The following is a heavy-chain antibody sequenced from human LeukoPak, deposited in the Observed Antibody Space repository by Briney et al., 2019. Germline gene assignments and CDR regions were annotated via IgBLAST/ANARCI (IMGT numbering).Heavy chain of an antibody. CDR2: IWYDGCNK. Sequence: GGSLRLSCAVSGFTFRNFGMHWVRQAPGKGLEWVAVIWYDGCNKYYADSVKGRFTVSKDNSKNMLYLQMDSLRVEDMAVYYCTRALNEYYFDYWGQGTLVTVSS. V-gene: IGHV3-33*01. D-gene: IGHD1-1*01. CDR3: TRALNEYYFDY. CDR1: GFTFRNFG. J-gene: IGHJ4*02.